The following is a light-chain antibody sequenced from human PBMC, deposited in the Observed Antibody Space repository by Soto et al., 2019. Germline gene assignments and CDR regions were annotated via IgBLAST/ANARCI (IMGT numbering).Light chain of an antibody. J-gene: IGKJ1*01. V-gene: IGKV1-39*01. CDR1: QSIAKS. CDR2: SAS. CDR3: QQSYSIPRT. Sequence: DIQMTQSPSSLSASVGDRVTITCRASQSIAKSLNWYQQKPGKAPKLLIHSASTLQSGVPSRFSGGGTGTDFTLTIDSLQPEDFATYYCQQSYSIPRTFCQGTKVEIK.